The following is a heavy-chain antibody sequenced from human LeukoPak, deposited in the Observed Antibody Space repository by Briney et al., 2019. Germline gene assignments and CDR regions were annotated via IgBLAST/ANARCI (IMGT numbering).Heavy chain of an antibody. CDR2: ISNDGNNK. J-gene: IGHJ4*02. Sequence: RPGGSLRLSCAASGFSFNSYPMHWVRQARGKGLEWVAVISNDGNNKYYADSVKGRFTISRDNSNNTLSLQMNGLRVEDTAVYYCARPDDSESFYRANHYWGRGTLVTVS. CDR1: GFSFNSYP. V-gene: IGHV3-30*04. D-gene: IGHD3-10*01. CDR3: ARPDDSESFYRANHY.